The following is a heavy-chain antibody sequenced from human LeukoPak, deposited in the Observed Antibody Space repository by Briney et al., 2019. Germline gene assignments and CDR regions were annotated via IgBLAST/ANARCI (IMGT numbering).Heavy chain of an antibody. J-gene: IGHJ4*02. CDR3: AIEAWGNLDY. D-gene: IGHD7-27*01. V-gene: IGHV1-69*04. CDR1: GGTFSSYA. CDR2: IIPIFGIA. Sequence: GASVKVSCKASGGTFSSYAISWVRQAPGQGLEWMGRIIPIFGIANYAQKFQGRVTITADKSTSTAYMELSSLRSEDTAVYYCAIEAWGNLDYWGQGTLVTVSS.